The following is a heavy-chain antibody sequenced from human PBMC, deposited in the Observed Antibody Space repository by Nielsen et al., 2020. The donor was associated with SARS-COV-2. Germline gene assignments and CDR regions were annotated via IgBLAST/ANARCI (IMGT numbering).Heavy chain of an antibody. V-gene: IGHV3-48*04. CDR3: AREVATIGAMDV. CDR1: GFTFSSYW. Sequence: GESLKISCAASGFTFSSYWMNWVRQAPGKGLEWVSYISSSGSTIYYADSVKGRFTISRDNAKNSLYLQMNSLRAEDTAVYYCAREVATIGAMDVWGQGTTVTVSS. D-gene: IGHD5-12*01. CDR2: ISSSGSTI. J-gene: IGHJ6*02.